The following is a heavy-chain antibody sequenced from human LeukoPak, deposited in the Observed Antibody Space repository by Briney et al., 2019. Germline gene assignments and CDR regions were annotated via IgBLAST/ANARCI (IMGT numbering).Heavy chain of an antibody. CDR1: GFTFSSYA. D-gene: IGHD3-10*01. CDR2: ISGSGGST. Sequence: PGGSLRLSCAASGFTFSSYAMSWVRQAPGKGLEWVSAISGSGGSTYYADSVKGRFTISRDNSKNTLYLQMNSLRAEDTAVYYCARATMVRGVISLFDYWGQGTLVTVSS. V-gene: IGHV3-23*01. J-gene: IGHJ4*02. CDR3: ARATMVRGVISLFDY.